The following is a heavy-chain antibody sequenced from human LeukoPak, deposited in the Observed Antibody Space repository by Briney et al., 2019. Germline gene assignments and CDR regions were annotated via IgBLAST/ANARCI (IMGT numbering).Heavy chain of an antibody. CDR3: ARGYSSSWYYFDY. V-gene: IGHV1-69*13. CDR2: IIPIVGTA. J-gene: IGHJ4*02. D-gene: IGHD6-13*01. CDR1: GGTFSSYE. Sequence: ASVKVSCKTSGGTFSSYEINWVRQAPGQGLEWMGGIIPIVGTANYAQKFQGRVTITADESTSTAYMELSSLRSEDTAVYYCARGYSSSWYYFDYWGQGTLVTVSS.